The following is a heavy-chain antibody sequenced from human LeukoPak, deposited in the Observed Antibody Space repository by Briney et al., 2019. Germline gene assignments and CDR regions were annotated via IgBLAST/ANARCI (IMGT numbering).Heavy chain of an antibody. V-gene: IGHV3-48*03. CDR3: ATKMYSSDWFDP. Sequence: GGSLRLSCAASGFTFSSYEMNWVRQAPGKGLEWVSSISSSGSTIYYADSVKGRFTISRDNAKNSLYLQMNSLRADDTAVYYCATKMYSSDWFDPWGQGTLVTVSS. J-gene: IGHJ5*02. D-gene: IGHD6-19*01. CDR2: ISSSGSTI. CDR1: GFTFSSYE.